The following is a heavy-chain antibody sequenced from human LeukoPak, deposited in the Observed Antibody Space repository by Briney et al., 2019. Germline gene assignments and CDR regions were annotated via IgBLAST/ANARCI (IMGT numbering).Heavy chain of an antibody. V-gene: IGHV3-48*03. Sequence: GGSLRLSCAASGFTFSSYEMNWVRQAPGKGLEWVSYISSSGSTIYYADSVKGRFTISRDNAKNSLYLQMNSLRAEDTAVYYCAREGDYYDSSGYSDYWGQGTLVTVSS. CDR3: AREGDYYDSSGYSDY. D-gene: IGHD3-22*01. J-gene: IGHJ4*02. CDR1: GFTFSSYE. CDR2: ISSSGSTI.